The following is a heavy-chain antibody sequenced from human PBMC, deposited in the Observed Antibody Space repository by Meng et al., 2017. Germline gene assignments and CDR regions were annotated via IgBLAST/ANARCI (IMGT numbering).Heavy chain of an antibody. D-gene: IGHD3-10*01. Sequence: LSLTCAASGFTFSSYEMNWVRQAPGKGLEWVSYISSSVSTIYSPDSVKGRFTISRDNAKNSLNLQMNSLRVEDTAVYYCARDHGRFEDVYFDYWGQGTLVTVSS. CDR1: GFTFSSYE. CDR3: ARDHGRFEDVYFDY. V-gene: IGHV3-48*03. CDR2: ISSSVSTI. J-gene: IGHJ4*02.